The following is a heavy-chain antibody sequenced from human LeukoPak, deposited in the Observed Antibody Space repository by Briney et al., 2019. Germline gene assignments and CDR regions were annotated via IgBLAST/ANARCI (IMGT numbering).Heavy chain of an antibody. D-gene: IGHD4-17*01. CDR3: AKGSTVTFVSEYFQH. J-gene: IGHJ1*01. Sequence: GGSLRLSCAASGFTFSSYAMHWVRQAPGKGLEWVAMISSDGSNSYYGDSVKGRFTVSRDNSKNTLYLQMKSLRAGDTAFYYCAKGSTVTFVSEYFQHWGQGTLVTVSS. CDR2: ISSDGSNS. CDR1: GFTFSSYA. V-gene: IGHV3-30*04.